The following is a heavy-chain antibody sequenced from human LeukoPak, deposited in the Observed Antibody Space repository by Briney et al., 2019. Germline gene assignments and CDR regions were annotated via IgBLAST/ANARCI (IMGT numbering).Heavy chain of an antibody. V-gene: IGHV1-69*13. CDR3: ARWGTMAVATGTADY. CDR1: GGTFSSYA. CDR2: IIPIFGTA. Sequence: SVKVSCKASGGTFSSYAISWVRQAPGQGLEWMGGIIPIFGTANYAQKFQGRVTITADESTSTAYMELSSLRSEDTAVYYCARWGTMAVATGTADYWGQGTLVTVSS. J-gene: IGHJ4*02. D-gene: IGHD6-19*01.